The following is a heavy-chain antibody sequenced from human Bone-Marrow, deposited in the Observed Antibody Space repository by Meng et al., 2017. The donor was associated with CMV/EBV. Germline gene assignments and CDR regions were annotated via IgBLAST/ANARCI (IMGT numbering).Heavy chain of an antibody. CDR1: GYTFTGYY. CDR2: INPNSGGT. V-gene: IGHV1-2*02. D-gene: IGHD3-22*01. CDR3: ARESYDSSGSPIGDAFDI. J-gene: IGHJ3*02. Sequence: ASVKVACKASGYTFTGYYMHWVRQAPGQGLEWMGWINPNSGGTNYAQKFQGRVTMTRDTSISTAYMELSRLRSDDTAVYYCARESYDSSGSPIGDAFDIWGQGTMVTV.